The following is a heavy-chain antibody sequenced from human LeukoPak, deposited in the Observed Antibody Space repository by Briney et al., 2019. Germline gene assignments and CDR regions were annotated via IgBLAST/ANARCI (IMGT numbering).Heavy chain of an antibody. V-gene: IGHV4-38-2*02. Sequence: PSETLSLTCTVSGYSISSGYYWGWIRQPPEKGLEWIGEINHSGDTNYNPSLKSRVTVSADTSKNQFSLKVRSVTAADTAVYYCAVSAVAGSFDYWGQGTLVTVST. CDR3: AVSAVAGSFDY. D-gene: IGHD6-19*01. J-gene: IGHJ4*02. CDR1: GYSISSGYY. CDR2: INHSGDT.